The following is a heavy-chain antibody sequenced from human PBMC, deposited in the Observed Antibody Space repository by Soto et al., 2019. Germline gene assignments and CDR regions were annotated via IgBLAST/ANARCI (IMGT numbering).Heavy chain of an antibody. CDR3: ARSAPYDY. J-gene: IGHJ4*02. V-gene: IGHV1-46*01. Sequence: QVQLMQSGAEVKKPGASVRVSCKASGYTFTNYYVHWVRQAPGQGLEWMGFINPNGGSTTYAQKFQGRFTVTTDTSTRTAYMQLSSLRSEDTAVFYCARSAPYDYWGQGTLVTVSS. CDR2: INPNGGST. CDR1: GYTFTNYY.